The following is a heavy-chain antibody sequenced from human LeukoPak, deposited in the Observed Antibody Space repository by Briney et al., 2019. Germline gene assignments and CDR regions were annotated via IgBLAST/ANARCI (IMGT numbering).Heavy chain of an antibody. J-gene: IGHJ4*02. CDR1: GFTFSSYG. CDR3: AKDGQHSSSWYSFDY. CDR2: IWYDGSNK. Sequence: GGSLRLSCAASGFTFSSYGMHWVRQVPGKGLEWVAVIWYDGSNKYYADSVKGRFTISRDNSKNTLYLQMNSLRAEDTAVYYCAKDGQHSSSWYSFDYWGQGTLVTVSS. V-gene: IGHV3-33*06. D-gene: IGHD6-13*01.